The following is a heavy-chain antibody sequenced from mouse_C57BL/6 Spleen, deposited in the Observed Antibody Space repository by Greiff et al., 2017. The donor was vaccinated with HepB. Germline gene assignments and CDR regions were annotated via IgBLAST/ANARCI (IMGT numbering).Heavy chain of an antibody. V-gene: IGHV1-5*01. Sequence: EVQLQQSGTVLARPGASVKMSCKTSGYTFTSYWMHWVKQRPGQGLEWIGAIYPGNSDTSYNQKFKGKAKLTAVTSASTAYMELSSLTNEDSAVYYCTRGAYDGYYLAYWGQGTLVTVSA. D-gene: IGHD2-3*01. CDR1: GYTFTSYW. J-gene: IGHJ3*01. CDR3: TRGAYDGYYLAY. CDR2: IYPGNSDT.